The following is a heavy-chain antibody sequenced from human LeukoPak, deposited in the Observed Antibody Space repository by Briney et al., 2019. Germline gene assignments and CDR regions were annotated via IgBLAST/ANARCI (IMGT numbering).Heavy chain of an antibody. CDR2: ISGSGYST. J-gene: IGHJ4*02. CDR3: AKSNYFDY. V-gene: IGHV3-23*01. Sequence: SCKASGYTFSSYAMSWVRQAPGKGLEWVSGISGSGYSTYYADSVKGRFTISRDNSKNTLYLQMGSLRADDTAVYYCAKSNYFDYWGQGTLVTVSS. CDR1: GYTFSSYA.